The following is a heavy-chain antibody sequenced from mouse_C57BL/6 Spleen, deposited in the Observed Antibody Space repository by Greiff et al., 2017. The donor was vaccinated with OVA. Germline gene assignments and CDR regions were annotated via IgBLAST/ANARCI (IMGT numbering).Heavy chain of an antibody. CDR1: GFNIKNTY. J-gene: IGHJ2*01. Sequence: VQLQQSVAQLASPGASVKSPCPAPGFNIKNTYMHWVKQRPEQGLEWIGRIDPANGNTKYAPKFQGKATITADTSSNTSYLQLSSLTSEDTAIYYCYNDYDGGSFDYWGQGTTLTVSS. D-gene: IGHD2-4*01. CDR2: IDPANGNT. CDR3: YNDYDGGSFDY. V-gene: IGHV14-3*01.